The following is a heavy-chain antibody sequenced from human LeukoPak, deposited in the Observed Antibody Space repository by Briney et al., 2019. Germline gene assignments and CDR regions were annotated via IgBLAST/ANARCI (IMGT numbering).Heavy chain of an antibody. V-gene: IGHV3-7*01. D-gene: IGHD2-15*01. J-gene: IGHJ5*02. Sequence: PGGSLRLSCAASGFTFTTYWMSWVRQFPGKGLEWVANINQDGTEKYYVDSVKGRFTISRDNAKNSLYLQMNSLRAEDTAVYYCAKGDCSGGSCYPLPSWFDPWGQGTLVTVSS. CDR2: INQDGTEK. CDR1: GFTFTTYW. CDR3: AKGDCSGGSCYPLPSWFDP.